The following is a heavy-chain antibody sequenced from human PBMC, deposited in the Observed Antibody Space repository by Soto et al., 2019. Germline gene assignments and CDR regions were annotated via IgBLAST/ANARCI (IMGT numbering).Heavy chain of an antibody. CDR3: TTGFVGSTSEMKKDYFDY. Sequence: TGGSLRLSCAASGFTFSNAWMNWVRQAPGKGLEWVGRIKSKTDGGTTDYAAPVKGRFTISRDDSKNTLYLQMNSLKTEDTAVYYCTTGFVGSTSEMKKDYFDYWGQGTLVTVSS. D-gene: IGHD2-2*01. V-gene: IGHV3-15*07. CDR2: IKSKTDGGTT. CDR1: GFTFSNAW. J-gene: IGHJ4*02.